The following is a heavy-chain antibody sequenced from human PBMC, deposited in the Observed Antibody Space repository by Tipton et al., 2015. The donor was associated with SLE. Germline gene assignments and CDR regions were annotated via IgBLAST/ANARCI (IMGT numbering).Heavy chain of an antibody. J-gene: IGHJ3*01. V-gene: IGHV4-59*01. Sequence: TLSLTCTVSGASISSCNWNWIRQPPGKALEWIGHLYNSGSTNSNPSLKSRVTISVDTSKNQISLKLKSLTPADTAVYYCARGGHIYGFEAFDVWGQGTMGTVSS. CDR2: LYNSGST. CDR3: ARGGHIYGFEAFDV. CDR1: GASISSCN. D-gene: IGHD5-18*01.